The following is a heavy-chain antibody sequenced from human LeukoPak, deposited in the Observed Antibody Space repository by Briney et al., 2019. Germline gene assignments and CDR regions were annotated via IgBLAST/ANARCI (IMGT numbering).Heavy chain of an antibody. D-gene: IGHD6-19*01. CDR2: IYTSGST. CDR1: RGSISSGSYY. Sequence: SETLSLTCTFSRGSISSGSYYWSWIRQPAGKGLEWIGRIYTSGSTNYNPSLRNRVTVSIDTSKNQFSLKLSSVTAADTAVYYCARENSSGWVIYWGQGTLVTVSS. CDR3: ARENSSGWVIY. J-gene: IGHJ4*02. V-gene: IGHV4-61*02.